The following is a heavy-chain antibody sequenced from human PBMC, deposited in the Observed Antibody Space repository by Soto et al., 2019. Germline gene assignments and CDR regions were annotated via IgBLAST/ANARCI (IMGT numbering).Heavy chain of an antibody. Sequence: SETLSLTCTVSGGSISSYYWSWIRQPPGKGLEWIGYIYYSGSTNYNPSLKSRVTISVDTSKNQFSLKLSSVTAADTAVYYCARHPPFTMVRGVRPVWGKGTTVTVSS. J-gene: IGHJ6*04. D-gene: IGHD3-10*01. CDR1: GGSISSYY. CDR2: IYYSGST. V-gene: IGHV4-59*08. CDR3: ARHPPFTMVRGVRPV.